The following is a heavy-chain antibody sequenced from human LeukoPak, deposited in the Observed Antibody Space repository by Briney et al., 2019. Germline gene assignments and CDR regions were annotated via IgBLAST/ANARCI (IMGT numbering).Heavy chain of an antibody. J-gene: IGHJ6*03. Sequence: SVKVSCKASGGTFSSYAISWVRQAPGQGLEWMGGIIPIFGTANYAQKFQGRVTITADESTSTAYMELSSLRSEDTAVYYCARDGGSSWYVYYYYYMDVWGKGTTVTVSS. V-gene: IGHV1-69*13. CDR1: GGTFSSYA. CDR2: IIPIFGTA. CDR3: ARDGGSSWYVYYYYYMDV. D-gene: IGHD6-13*01.